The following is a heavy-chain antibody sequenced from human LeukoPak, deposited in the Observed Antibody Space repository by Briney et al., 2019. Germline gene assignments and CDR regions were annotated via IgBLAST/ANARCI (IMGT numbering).Heavy chain of an antibody. V-gene: IGHV3-11*01. Sequence: GGSLRLSCAASGFTFSDYYMSWIRQAPGKGLEWVSYISSSGSTTYYADSVKGRFTISRDNSKNTLYLQMSSLRAEDTAVYYCAKVRKIGDYWDYFDYWGQGTLVTVSS. J-gene: IGHJ4*02. CDR2: ISSSGSTT. CDR1: GFTFSDYY. CDR3: AKVRKIGDYWDYFDY. D-gene: IGHD2-8*02.